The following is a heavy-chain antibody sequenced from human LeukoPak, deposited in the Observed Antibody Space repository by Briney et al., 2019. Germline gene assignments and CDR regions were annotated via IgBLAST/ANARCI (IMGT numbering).Heavy chain of an antibody. CDR3: VGDPTTNRYQYFEY. CDR1: GFTFSNFG. CDR2: MDRHTDI. D-gene: IGHD2-8*01. J-gene: IGHJ4*02. V-gene: IGHV3-21*01. Sequence: GGSLRLFCTASGFTFSNFGVKWVRQAPGKGLKWVSCMDRHTDIYYANSVRGRFTISRDNAKNSVFLQMDRLTVEDTAVYYCVGDPTTNRYQYFEYWGQGALVTVSS.